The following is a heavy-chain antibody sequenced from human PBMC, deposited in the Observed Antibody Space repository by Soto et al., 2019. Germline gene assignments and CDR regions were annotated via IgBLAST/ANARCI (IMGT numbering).Heavy chain of an antibody. J-gene: IGHJ4*02. Sequence: XKVSLETTGSTXTGYYSHLVRQAPGQGLEWMGWINPNTGATLYAQKFQERVTMKSDTSISTAYMELSGLTSEDTAVYFCAREKDYEILAVYKKAGGFDYWGQGTLGPVS. CDR2: INPNTGAT. CDR3: AREKDYEILAVYKKAGGFDY. V-gene: IGHV1-2*02. CDR1: GSTXTGYY. D-gene: IGHD3-9*01.